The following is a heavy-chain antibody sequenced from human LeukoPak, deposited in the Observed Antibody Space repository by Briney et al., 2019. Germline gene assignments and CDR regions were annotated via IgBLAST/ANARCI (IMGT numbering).Heavy chain of an antibody. V-gene: IGHV4-34*01. CDR3: AVGDYYGSGSYPNWFDP. CDR1: GGSFSGYY. CDR2: INHSGST. D-gene: IGHD3-10*01. Sequence: SETLSLTCAVYGGSFSGYYWSWIRQPPGKGLEWIGEINHSGSTNYNPSLKSRVTISVDTSQNQFSLKLSSVTAADTAVYYCAVGDYYGSGSYPNWFDPWGQGTLVTVSS. J-gene: IGHJ5*02.